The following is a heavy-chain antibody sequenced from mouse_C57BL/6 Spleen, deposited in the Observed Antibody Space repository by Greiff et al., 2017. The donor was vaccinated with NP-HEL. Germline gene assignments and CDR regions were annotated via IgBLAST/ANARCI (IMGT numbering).Heavy chain of an antibody. D-gene: IGHD1-1*01. V-gene: IGHV3-6*01. Sequence: DVQLQESGPGLVKPSQSLSLTCSVTGYSITSGYYWNWIRQFPGNKLEWMGYISYDGSNNYNPSLKNRISITRDTSKNQFFLKLNSVTTEDTATYYCARDYGSEYYFDYWGQGTTLTVSS. CDR1: GYSITSGYY. J-gene: IGHJ2*01. CDR3: ARDYGSEYYFDY. CDR2: ISYDGSN.